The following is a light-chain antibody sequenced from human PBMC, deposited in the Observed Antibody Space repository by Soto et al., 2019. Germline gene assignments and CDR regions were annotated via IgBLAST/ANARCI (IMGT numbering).Light chain of an antibody. V-gene: IGKV2D-29*01. J-gene: IGKJ4*01. CDR3: LQSLHFPLT. CDR1: QTLLHSNGKSY. CDR2: EVS. Sequence: EIVMTQTPLSLSVTPGQSASISCRSSQTLLHSNGKSYLYWYLQKAGQAPQLLIYEVSKRFSGVPDRLSGSGAGTDFTLKIRRVEAEDVGVYYCLQSLHFPLTFGGGTKVEIK.